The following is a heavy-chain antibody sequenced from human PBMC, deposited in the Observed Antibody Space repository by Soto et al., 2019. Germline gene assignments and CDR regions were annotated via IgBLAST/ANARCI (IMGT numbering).Heavy chain of an antibody. J-gene: IGHJ6*02. D-gene: IGHD6-13*01. CDR2: ISYDGSNK. V-gene: IGHV3-30*18. Sequence: QVQLVESGGGVVQPGRSLRLSCAASGFTFSSYGMHWVRQAPGKGLEWVAVISYDGSNKYYADSVKGRFTISRDNSKNTLYLQMNSLRAEDTAVYYCAKDPYSSSWTYYYYYYGMDFWGQGTTVTVSS. CDR3: AKDPYSSSWTYYYYYYGMDF. CDR1: GFTFSSYG.